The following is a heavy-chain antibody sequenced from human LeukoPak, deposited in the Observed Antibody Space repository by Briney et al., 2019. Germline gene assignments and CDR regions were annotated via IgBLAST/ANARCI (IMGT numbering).Heavy chain of an antibody. Sequence: PGGSLRLSCAASGFSFDDYGMNWVRQVPGKGLEWVCGTNWNGVSTAYADSVKGRFTISRDSAKKSLYLQMNSLRVEDTALYYCARGRYYDSSGYYYFDSWGQGTLVTVSS. CDR1: GFSFDDYG. D-gene: IGHD3-22*01. CDR2: TNWNGVST. CDR3: ARGRYYDSSGYYYFDS. V-gene: IGHV3-20*04. J-gene: IGHJ4*02.